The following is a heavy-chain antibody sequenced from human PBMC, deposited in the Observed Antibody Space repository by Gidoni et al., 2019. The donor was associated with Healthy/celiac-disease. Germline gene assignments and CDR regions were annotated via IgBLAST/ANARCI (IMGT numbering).Heavy chain of an antibody. CDR2: IRSKANSYAT. CDR3: TRTYSSGSLGAFDI. D-gene: IGHD6-19*01. V-gene: IGHV3-73*02. J-gene: IGHJ3*02. CDR1: GLPFSGSA. Sequence: EVQLVESGGGLVQPGGSLKLSCAASGLPFSGSAMHWVRQASGKGLEWVGRIRSKANSYATAYAASVKGRFTISRDDSKNTAYLQMNSLKTEDTAVYYCTRTYSSGSLGAFDIWGQGTMVTVSS.